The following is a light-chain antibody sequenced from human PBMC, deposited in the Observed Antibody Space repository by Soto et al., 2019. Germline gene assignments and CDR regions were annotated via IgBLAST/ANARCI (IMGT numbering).Light chain of an antibody. CDR1: ESVTNY. CDR2: GAS. J-gene: IGKJ4*01. V-gene: IGKV3D-15*01. Sequence: EIVLTQSPATLSLSPGERGTLSCRASESVTNYLAWYQQKPGQAPRLLIYGASTRATDVPDRFSGSGSGTEFSLTIRSLQSEDFAVYYCQQYDSWPLTFGGGTKVDIK. CDR3: QQYDSWPLT.